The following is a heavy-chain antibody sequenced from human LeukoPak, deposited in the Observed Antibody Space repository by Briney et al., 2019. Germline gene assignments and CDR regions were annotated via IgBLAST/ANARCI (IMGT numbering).Heavy chain of an antibody. CDR3: AREWQGGIAAAGTRIEGDF. V-gene: IGHV3-7*01. D-gene: IGHD6-13*01. Sequence: GGSLRLSCAGSGFSVSGYWMTWVRQAPGKGLEWVANIKQDGSEKNYVDSVKGRFTISRDNAENSLFLQMNSLRVEDTAVYYCAREWQGGIAAAGTRIEGDFWGQGTLVAVSS. CDR2: IKQDGSEK. CDR1: GFSVSGYW. J-gene: IGHJ4*02.